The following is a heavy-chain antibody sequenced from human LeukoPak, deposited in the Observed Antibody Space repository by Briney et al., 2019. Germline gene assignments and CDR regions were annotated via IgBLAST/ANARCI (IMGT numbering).Heavy chain of an antibody. D-gene: IGHD5-12*01. CDR3: ARARGVEGDSGYVHYYYYYYMDV. J-gene: IGHJ6*03. CDR2: INPNSGGT. Sequence: ASVKVSCKASGYTFTGYYMHWVRQAPGQGLEWMGWINPNSGGTNYAQKFQGRVTITADKSTSTAYMELSSLRSEDTAVYYCARARGVEGDSGYVHYYYYYYMDVWGKGTTVTISS. CDR1: GYTFTGYY. V-gene: IGHV1-2*02.